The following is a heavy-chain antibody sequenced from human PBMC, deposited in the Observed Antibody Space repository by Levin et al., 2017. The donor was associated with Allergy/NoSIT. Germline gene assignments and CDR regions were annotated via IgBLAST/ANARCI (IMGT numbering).Heavy chain of an antibody. J-gene: IGHJ3*02. CDR3: ARDPARGSNWFLDAFDI. D-gene: IGHD6-13*01. CDR1: GYTFTDYF. CDR2: INPNIGGT. V-gene: IGHV1-2*06. Sequence: GESLKISCKASGYTFTDYFLHWVRQAPGQGIEWMGRINPNIGGTNFAQKFQGRMTMTRDTTISTVYMELSSLRSDDTAVYYCARDPARGSNWFLDAFDIWGQGTMVTVSS.